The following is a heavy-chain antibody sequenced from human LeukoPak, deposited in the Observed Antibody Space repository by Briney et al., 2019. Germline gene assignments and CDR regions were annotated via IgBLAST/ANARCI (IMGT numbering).Heavy chain of an antibody. J-gene: IGHJ4*02. CDR3: ARIRRKSDYYGSGSYIFDY. V-gene: IGHV4-38-2*02. D-gene: IGHD3-10*01. CDR1: GYSISSGYY. Sequence: SETLSLTCTLSGYSISSGYYWGWIRPPPGKGLEWIGSIYHSGSTYYNPSLKSRVTISVDTSKNQFSLKLSSVTAADTAVYYCARIRRKSDYYGSGSYIFDYWGQGTLVTVSS. CDR2: IYHSGST.